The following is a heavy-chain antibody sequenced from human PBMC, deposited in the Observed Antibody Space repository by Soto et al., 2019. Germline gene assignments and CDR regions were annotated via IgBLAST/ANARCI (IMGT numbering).Heavy chain of an antibody. D-gene: IGHD2-15*01. CDR2: IIPIKGRA. Sequence: QVQLVQSGAEVKKPGSSVKVSCEASGGSFTSYTFTWVRQAPGHGLEWMGRIIPIKGRADYVLKLQDRVTITAERSTKTVYMELAGLRPEDTAIYSCAKSLLLVVHAYIGVWGKGTTVSFAS. CDR3: AKSLLLVVHAYIGV. CDR1: GGSFTSYT. V-gene: IGHV1-69*02. J-gene: IGHJ6*03.